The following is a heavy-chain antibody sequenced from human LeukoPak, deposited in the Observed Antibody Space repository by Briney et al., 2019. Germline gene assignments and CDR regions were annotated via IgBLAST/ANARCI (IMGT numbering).Heavy chain of an antibody. CDR1: GYTFSGYY. CDR2: ILPHSGDT. V-gene: IGHV1-2*02. J-gene: IGHJ4*02. Sequence: GASVKVSCKASGYTFSGYYVHWVRPAPGQGLEWIGWILPHSGDTKYSQNFQGRLTMTGDTSISTAYMELSRLKSDDTAIFYCARARSGDWPNYFFDHWGQGTLVTVSS. D-gene: IGHD7-27*01. CDR3: ARARSGDWPNYFFDH.